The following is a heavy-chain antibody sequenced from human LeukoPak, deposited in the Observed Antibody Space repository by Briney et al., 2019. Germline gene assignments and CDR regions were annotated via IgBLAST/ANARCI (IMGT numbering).Heavy chain of an antibody. CDR3: ARSLQYNNNNYFYYGMDV. CDR2: IYYSGST. D-gene: IGHD3-10*01. CDR1: GGYISSYD. V-gene: IGHV4-59*01. J-gene: IGHJ6*02. Sequence: PSETLSLTCTVSGGYISSYDWTCIRPPPGERLHWIGYIYYSGSTNYNPSLKSRVTISVDTSKNQFSLKLNSVTAADTAVYYCARSLQYNNNNYFYYGMDVWGQGTTVTVSS.